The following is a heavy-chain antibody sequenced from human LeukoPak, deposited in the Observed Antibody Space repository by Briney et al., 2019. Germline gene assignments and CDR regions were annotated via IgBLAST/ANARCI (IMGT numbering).Heavy chain of an antibody. Sequence: PGGSLRLSCVDSGFTVSNYYLSWVRQAPGKGLEWVSVIYTGGSTYYADSVKGRFTISRDISKNTVYLQMNILRVEDTAVYYCAEEWGTNFGGNFTGGSCPYYWGQGTLVTVSS. V-gene: IGHV3-66*01. CDR1: GFTVSNYY. J-gene: IGHJ4*02. CDR2: IYTGGST. D-gene: IGHD3-16*01. CDR3: AEEWGTNFGGNFTGGSCPYY.